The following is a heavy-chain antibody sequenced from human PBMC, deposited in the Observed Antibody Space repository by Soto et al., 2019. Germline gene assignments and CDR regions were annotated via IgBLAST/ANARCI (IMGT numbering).Heavy chain of an antibody. Sequence: QVQLVQSGAELKKPGASVKVSCKASGYTLTSYYITWVRQAPGQGPEWMGWISTYNGNTKYTQKCQGSVTMTSDTATDTAYMELRSLTSDDTAMYYCARGLDAFDIWGQGTMVTVSS. J-gene: IGHJ3*02. CDR1: GYTLTSYY. V-gene: IGHV1-18*01. CDR3: ARGLDAFDI. CDR2: ISTYNGNT.